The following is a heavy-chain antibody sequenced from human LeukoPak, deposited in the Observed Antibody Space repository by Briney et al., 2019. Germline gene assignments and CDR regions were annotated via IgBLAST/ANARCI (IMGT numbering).Heavy chain of an antibody. D-gene: IGHD3-22*01. Sequence: PGGSLRLSCAASGFTFSSYAMSWVRQAPGKGPEWVSAISGSGGSTYYADSVKGRFTISRDNSKNTLYLQMNSLRAEDTAVYYCAKPFRITMIGDAFDIWGQGTMVTVSS. V-gene: IGHV3-23*01. CDR3: AKPFRITMIGDAFDI. CDR2: ISGSGGST. CDR1: GFTFSSYA. J-gene: IGHJ3*02.